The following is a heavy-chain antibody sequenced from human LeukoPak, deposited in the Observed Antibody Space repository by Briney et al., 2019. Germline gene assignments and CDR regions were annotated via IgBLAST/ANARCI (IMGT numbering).Heavy chain of an antibody. CDR3: ARGYDSSGYYWLNYFDY. V-gene: IGHV3-48*04. D-gene: IGHD3-22*01. CDR1: GFTFSRYT. Sequence: GGSLRLSCAASGFTFSRYTMNWVRQAPGKGLEWISYISSNSRTIYYADSVEGRFTVSRDNAKNSLFLQMNSLRAEDTAVYYCARGYDSSGYYWLNYFDYWGQGTLVTVSS. CDR2: ISSNSRTI. J-gene: IGHJ4*02.